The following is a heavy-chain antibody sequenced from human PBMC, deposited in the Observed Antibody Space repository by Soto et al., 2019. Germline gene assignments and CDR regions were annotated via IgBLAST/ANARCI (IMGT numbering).Heavy chain of an antibody. CDR3: ARDPRGSYYSYYFDD. J-gene: IGHJ4*02. CDR2: ISYDGSNK. Sequence: QVQLVESGGGVVQPGRSLRLSCAASGFTFSSYAMHWVRQAPGKGLEWVAVISYDGSNKYYADSVKGRFTISRDNSKNTLYLQMNSLRAEDTAVYYCARDPRGSYYSYYFDDWGQGTLVTVSS. V-gene: IGHV3-30-3*01. CDR1: GFTFSSYA. D-gene: IGHD1-26*01.